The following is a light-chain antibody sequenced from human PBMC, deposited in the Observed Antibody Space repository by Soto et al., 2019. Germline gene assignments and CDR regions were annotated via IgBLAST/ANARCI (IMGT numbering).Light chain of an antibody. CDR1: SSDVGGYNY. CDR2: DVS. J-gene: IGLJ1*01. V-gene: IGLV2-14*01. CDR3: LSYTTSSTAYV. Sequence: QSALTQPASVSGSPGQSITISCTGTSSDVGGYNYVSWFQQHPGKAPKLMISDVSNRPSGVSNRFSASKSGNTASLTISGLQAEDEADYYCLSYTTSSTAYVFGTGTKFTVL.